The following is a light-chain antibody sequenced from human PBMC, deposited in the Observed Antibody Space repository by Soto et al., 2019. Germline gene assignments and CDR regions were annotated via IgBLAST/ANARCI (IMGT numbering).Light chain of an antibody. V-gene: IGLV2-14*03. CDR3: SSYTSITTAVL. J-gene: IGLJ2*01. CDR2: DVS. Sequence: QSALTQPASVSGSPGQSITISCAGTRSDVGGYNYVSWYQQHPGRAPKLMIYDVSDRPSGVSNRFSGSKSGNTASLTISGLQADDEADYYCSSYTSITTAVLFGGGTKLTVL. CDR1: RSDVGGYNY.